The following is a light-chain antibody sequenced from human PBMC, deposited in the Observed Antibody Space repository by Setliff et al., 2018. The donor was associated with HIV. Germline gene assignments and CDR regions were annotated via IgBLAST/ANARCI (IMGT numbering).Light chain of an antibody. Sequence: QPVLTQPASVSGSPGQSITISCTGTSSDVGGYNYVSWYQQHPGKAPKLRIYDVSNRPSGVSNRFSGSKSGNTASLTISGLQAEDEADYYCSSYTSTSTLFVFGTGTKVTV. CDR3: SSYTSTSTLFV. V-gene: IGLV2-14*03. CDR1: SSDVGGYNY. J-gene: IGLJ1*01. CDR2: DVS.